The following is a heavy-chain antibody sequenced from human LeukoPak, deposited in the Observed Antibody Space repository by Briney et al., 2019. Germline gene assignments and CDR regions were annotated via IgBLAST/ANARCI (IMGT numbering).Heavy chain of an antibody. CDR1: GPGSFIGYY. J-gene: IGHJ4*02. D-gene: IGHD4/OR15-4a*01. CDR2: VNHNGIT. CDR3: ARGTLTTKTNVLFGY. V-gene: IGHV4-34*01. Sequence: SETLSLTCAVSGPGSFIGYYWSWIRQPPGRGLEWIGEVNHNGITNYNPSLKSRLTISLGTSKNQFSLNLTSVTAADSAVYYCARGTLTTKTNVLFGYWDQGSLVTVSS.